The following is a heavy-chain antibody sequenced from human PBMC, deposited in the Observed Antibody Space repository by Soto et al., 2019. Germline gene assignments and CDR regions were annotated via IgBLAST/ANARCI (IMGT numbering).Heavy chain of an antibody. D-gene: IGHD6-13*01. Sequence: GSLRLSCAASGFTFSSYWMYWVRQAPGKGLVWVSDINSGGSSTTYADSVKGRFTISRDNSKNTLYLQMNSLRTEDTAVYYCARRGPGTYFDYWGQGTLVTVSS. CDR2: INSGGSST. V-gene: IGHV3-74*01. CDR3: ARRGPGTYFDY. J-gene: IGHJ4*02. CDR1: GFTFSSYW.